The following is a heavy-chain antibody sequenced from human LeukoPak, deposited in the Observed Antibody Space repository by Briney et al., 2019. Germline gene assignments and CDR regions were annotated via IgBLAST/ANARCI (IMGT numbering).Heavy chain of an antibody. CDR1: GGSTSSGGYS. J-gene: IGHJ6*03. D-gene: IGHD1-1*01. CDR2: IYHSGST. Sequence: SETLSLTCAVSGGSTSSGGYSWSWIRQPPGKGLEWIGYIYHSGSTYYNPSLKSRVTISVDRSKNQFSLKLSSVTAADTAVYYCARVRNGAGRRYYYYYMDVWGKGTTVTVSS. CDR3: ARVRNGAGRRYYYYYMDV. V-gene: IGHV4-30-2*01.